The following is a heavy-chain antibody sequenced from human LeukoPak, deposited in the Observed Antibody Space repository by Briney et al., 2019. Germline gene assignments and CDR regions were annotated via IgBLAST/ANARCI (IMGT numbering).Heavy chain of an antibody. V-gene: IGHV1-8*01. CDR1: GYTFTSYD. D-gene: IGHD2-2*01. CDR3: ARGQPAAVVGAFDI. J-gene: IGHJ3*02. CDR2: MNPNSGNT. Sequence: ASVKVSCKASGYTFTSYDINWVRQATGQGLEWMGWMNPNSGNTGYAQKFQGRVTMTRNTSISTAYMELSSLRSEDTAVYYCARGQPAAVVGAFDIWGQGTMVTVSS.